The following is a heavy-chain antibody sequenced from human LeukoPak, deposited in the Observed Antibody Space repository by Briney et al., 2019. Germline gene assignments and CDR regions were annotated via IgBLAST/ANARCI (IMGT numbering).Heavy chain of an antibody. Sequence: GGSLRLSCAASGVTFGSCWMSWIRQAPGKGLEWVANLNQDGSERHYVDSMKGRFTISRDNAKSSLYPQMNSLRAEDTAVYYCATSWSSGYYFENWGQGTLVTVSS. V-gene: IGHV3-7*01. CDR3: ATSWSSGYYFEN. CDR1: GVTFGSCW. J-gene: IGHJ4*02. CDR2: LNQDGSER. D-gene: IGHD3-22*01.